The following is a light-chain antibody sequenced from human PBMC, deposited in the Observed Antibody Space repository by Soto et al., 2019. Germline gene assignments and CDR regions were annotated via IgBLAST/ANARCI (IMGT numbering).Light chain of an antibody. J-gene: IGKJ4*01. Sequence: DIQMTQSPSSLSASVGDRVTITCRASQSIRTYLNWYQQKPGKAPKVLIYAASSLQSGVPSRFSGSGSGTDFTLTISSLQPEDFASYYCQQSYGIPLTFGGGTKVEIK. CDR2: AAS. CDR1: QSIRTY. CDR3: QQSYGIPLT. V-gene: IGKV1-39*01.